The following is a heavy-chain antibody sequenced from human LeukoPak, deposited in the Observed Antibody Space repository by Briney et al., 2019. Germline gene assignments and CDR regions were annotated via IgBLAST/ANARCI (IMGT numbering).Heavy chain of an antibody. CDR3: AGEPIVTAGIVGYY. CDR1: GFTFSSSA. CDR2: TGVSGS. Sequence: GGSLRLSCAASGFTFSSSAMTWVRQVLGKGLEWVSTTGVSGSYYADSVKGRFTISRDNSKNTLYLQMNSLRAEDTAVYYCAGEPIVTAGIVGYYWGQGTLATVSS. J-gene: IGHJ4*02. D-gene: IGHD2-2*01. V-gene: IGHV3-23*01.